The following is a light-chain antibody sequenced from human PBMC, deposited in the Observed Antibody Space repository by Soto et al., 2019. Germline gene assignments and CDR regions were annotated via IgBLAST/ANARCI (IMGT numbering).Light chain of an antibody. Sequence: QSVLIQPPSVSGTPGQRVTITCSGSRSNIGTKTVNWYQKLPGSAPKLLIYDNHRPSGVPDRFSGSKSGTSASLAISGLQSEDEADYCCATWDDSVKGWVFGGGTKLTVL. J-gene: IGLJ3*02. CDR2: DN. CDR1: RSNIGTKT. CDR3: ATWDDSVKGWV. V-gene: IGLV1-44*01.